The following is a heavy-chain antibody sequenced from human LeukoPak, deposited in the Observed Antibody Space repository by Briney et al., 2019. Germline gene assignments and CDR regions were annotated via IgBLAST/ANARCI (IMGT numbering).Heavy chain of an antibody. V-gene: IGHV3-20*04. Sequence: GGSLRVSCAASGFTFDDHGMSWVRQAPGKGLEWVSGINWNGGSTGYADSVKGRFTISRDNAKNSLYLQMNSLRAEDTALYYCARGKHPDNDDYMDVWGKGTTVIVSS. CDR1: GFTFDDHG. CDR3: ARGKHPDNDDYMDV. CDR2: INWNGGST. J-gene: IGHJ6*03. D-gene: IGHD1-1*01.